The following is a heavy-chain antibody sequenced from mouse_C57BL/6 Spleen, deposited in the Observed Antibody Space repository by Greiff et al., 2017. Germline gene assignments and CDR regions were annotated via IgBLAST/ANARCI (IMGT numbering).Heavy chain of an antibody. D-gene: IGHD2-4*01. V-gene: IGHV5-9*01. Sequence: DVTLVESGGGLVKPGGSLKLSCAASGFTFSSYTMSWVRQTPEKRLELVATISGGGGNTYYPDSVKGRFTISRDNAKNTLYLQMSGLRSEDTALYYCARLYYEYDGYFDVWGTGTTVTVSS. J-gene: IGHJ1*03. CDR3: ARLYYEYDGYFDV. CDR2: ISGGGGNT. CDR1: GFTFSSYT.